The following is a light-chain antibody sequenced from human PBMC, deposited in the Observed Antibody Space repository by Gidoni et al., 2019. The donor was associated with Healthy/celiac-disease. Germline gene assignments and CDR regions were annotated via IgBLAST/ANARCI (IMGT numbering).Light chain of an antibody. CDR2: WAS. Sequence: DIVMTPPPDSLAVSLGERATTNCKSSQSVLYISNNKNYLAWYQQKPGQPPKLLIYWASTRESVVPDRFSGSGSGKDFTLTISSLQAEDVAVYYCQQYYSTPLTFXGXTKVXIK. CDR3: QQYYSTPLT. CDR1: QSVLYISNNKNY. J-gene: IGKJ4*01. V-gene: IGKV4-1*01.